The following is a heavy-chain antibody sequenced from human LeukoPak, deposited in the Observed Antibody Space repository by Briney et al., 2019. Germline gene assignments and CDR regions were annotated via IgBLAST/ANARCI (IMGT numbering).Heavy chain of an antibody. CDR2: ISYNGDET. Sequence: GGSLRLSCAGSGFTFSNYYMHWVRQAPGKGLEYVSAISYNGDETYYGNSVKGRFTISRDNSKNTLYLQMGSLRPEDTAVYYCARDPSVGGFSGTELDFWGQGTLVTVSS. D-gene: IGHD3-16*01. CDR3: ARDPSVGGFSGTELDF. CDR1: GFTFSNYY. V-gene: IGHV3-64*01. J-gene: IGHJ4*02.